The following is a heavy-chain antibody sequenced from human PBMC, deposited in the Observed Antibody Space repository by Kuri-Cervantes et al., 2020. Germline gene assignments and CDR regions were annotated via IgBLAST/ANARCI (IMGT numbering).Heavy chain of an antibody. Sequence: GESLKISCAASGFIFSDSPMHWVRQAPGKGLEWVAVIWYDGSNKYYADSVKGRFTISRDNSKNTLYLQMNSLRAEDTAVYYCAREPLIPTPPLDLWGCGTLVTVSS. V-gene: IGHV3-33*08. CDR3: AREPLIPTPPLDL. CDR1: GFIFSDSP. D-gene: IGHD2-2*01. J-gene: IGHJ2*01. CDR2: IWYDGSNK.